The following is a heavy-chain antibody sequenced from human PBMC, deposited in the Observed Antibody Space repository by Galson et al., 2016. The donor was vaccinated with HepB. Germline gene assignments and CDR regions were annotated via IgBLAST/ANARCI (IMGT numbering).Heavy chain of an antibody. D-gene: IGHD6-13*01. CDR2: INGNGGST. V-gene: IGHV3-23*01. Sequence: SLRLSCAASGFTFSSYAMIWVRQAPGKWLEWVSTINGNGGSTYYADSVKGRFTISRDNSNSTQNLQMNSQRPEDTATYYCAKTSSAAAPDNWGQGTLVTVSS. J-gene: IGHJ4*02. CDR3: AKTSSAAAPDN. CDR1: GFTFSSYA.